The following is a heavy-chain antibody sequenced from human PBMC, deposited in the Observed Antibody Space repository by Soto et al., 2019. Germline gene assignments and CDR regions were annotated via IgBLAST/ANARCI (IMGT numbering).Heavy chain of an antibody. CDR2: ISGSGGST. J-gene: IGHJ4*02. CDR3: AKAEKLDYYFDY. Sequence: EVQLLESGGGLVQPGGSLRLSCAASGFTFSSYAMSWVRQAPGKGLEWVSAISGSGGSTYYADSVKGQFTISRENSNNRLYLQMNSLRAEDTAVYYCAKAEKLDYYFDYWGQGTLVTVSA. V-gene: IGHV3-23*01. CDR1: GFTFSSYA.